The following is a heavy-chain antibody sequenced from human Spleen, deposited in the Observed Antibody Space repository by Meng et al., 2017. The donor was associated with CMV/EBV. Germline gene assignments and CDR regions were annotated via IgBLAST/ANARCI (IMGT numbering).Heavy chain of an antibody. CDR1: GFTVSSNY. CDR2: IYSDGRT. V-gene: IGHV3-53*01. CDR3: ARVYRGYSYLYYFDY. Sequence: GGSLRLSCAASGFTVSSNYMSWVRQAPGKGLEWVSVIYSDGRTYYADSVKGRFTISRDNSKNTLYLQMNSLRAEDTAVYYCARVYRGYSYLYYFDYWGQGTLVTVSS. D-gene: IGHD5-18*01. J-gene: IGHJ4*02.